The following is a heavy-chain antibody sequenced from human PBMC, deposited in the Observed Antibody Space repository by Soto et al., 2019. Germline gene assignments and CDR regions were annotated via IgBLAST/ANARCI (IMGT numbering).Heavy chain of an antibody. J-gene: IGHJ4*02. V-gene: IGHV4-30-4*01. CDR2: ISYSGST. CDR3: AREAPGVGRFYFDY. D-gene: IGHD3-10*01. Sequence: QVQLQESGPGLVKPSQTLSLTCTVSGGSISSGDYYWSWIRQPPGKGLEWIGYISYSGSTYYNPSLKSRVTRSVDTSKNQFSLKLSSVTAADTAVYYCAREAPGVGRFYFDYWGQGTLVTVSS. CDR1: GGSISSGDYY.